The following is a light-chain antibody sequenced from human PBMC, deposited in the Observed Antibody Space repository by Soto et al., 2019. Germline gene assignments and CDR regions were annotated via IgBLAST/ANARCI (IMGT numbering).Light chain of an antibody. CDR2: NAS. J-gene: IGKJ1*01. V-gene: IGKV1-5*03. Sequence: DIQMTQSPSTLSGSVGDRVTITCRASQTISSWLAWYQQKPGKAPKLLIYNASTLKSGVPSRFSCSGSGTEFTLTISSLQPDDFATYYCQHYNSYSEAFGQGTKVELK. CDR1: QTISSW. CDR3: QHYNSYSEA.